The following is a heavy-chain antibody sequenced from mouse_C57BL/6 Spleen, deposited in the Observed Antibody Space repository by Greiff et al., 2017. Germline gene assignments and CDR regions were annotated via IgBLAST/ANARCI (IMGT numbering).Heavy chain of an antibody. J-gene: IGHJ4*01. CDR3: ARLHYYGSSLYAMDY. V-gene: IGHV1-81*01. D-gene: IGHD1-1*01. Sequence: QVQLQQSGAELARPGASVKLSCKASGYTFTSYGISWVKQRTGQGLEWIGEIYPRSGNTYYNEKFKGKATLTADKSSSTAYMELRSLTSEDSAVYFCARLHYYGSSLYAMDYWGQGTSVTVSS. CDR1: GYTFTSYG. CDR2: IYPRSGNT.